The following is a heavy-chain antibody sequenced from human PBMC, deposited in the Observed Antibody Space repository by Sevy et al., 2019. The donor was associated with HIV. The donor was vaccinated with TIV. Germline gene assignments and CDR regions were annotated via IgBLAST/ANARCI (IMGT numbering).Heavy chain of an antibody. V-gene: IGHV3-7*01. CDR1: GFTFRRYW. Sequence: GGSLRLSCAASGFTFRRYWMTWVRQAPGKGLEWVANIKQDGGEKYSVTSVKGRFTISRDNAKNSLYLQMNSLRVEDTAVYYCARLRDDSSGFHLDYWGQGTLVTVSS. CDR2: IKQDGGEK. CDR3: ARLRDDSSGFHLDY. D-gene: IGHD3-22*01. J-gene: IGHJ4*02.